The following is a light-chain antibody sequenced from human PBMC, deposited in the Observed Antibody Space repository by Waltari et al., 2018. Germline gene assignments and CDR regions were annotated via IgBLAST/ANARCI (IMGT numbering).Light chain of an antibody. J-gene: IGLJ2*01. V-gene: IGLV2-18*02. Sequence: QSAPTPPPSMSGSPGKSVTISCTGTNSDVGLYARVPWYQQFPGTAPKLIIYEVINRAAGVPDRFSGSKSGNTASLTISGLQPEDDADYYCCSYTPGNNVIFGGGTKVTVL. CDR1: NSDVGLYAR. CDR3: CSYTPGNNVI. CDR2: EVI.